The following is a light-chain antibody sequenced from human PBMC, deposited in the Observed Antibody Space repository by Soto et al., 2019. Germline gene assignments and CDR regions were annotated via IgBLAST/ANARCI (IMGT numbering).Light chain of an antibody. CDR3: QQRSNWPYLT. CDR2: DAS. J-gene: IGKJ4*01. V-gene: IGKV3-11*01. CDR1: QSVSGY. Sequence: EIVLTQSPDTLSLSPGERATLSCRASQSVSGYLGWYQQKPGQAPRLLIYDASNRAYGVPARFRGSGSGKNFTLTIASLEPDDFAVYYCQQRSNWPYLTFGGGTRV.